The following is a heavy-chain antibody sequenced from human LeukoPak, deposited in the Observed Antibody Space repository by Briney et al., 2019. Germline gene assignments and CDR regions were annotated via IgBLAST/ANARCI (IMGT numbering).Heavy chain of an antibody. CDR2: INHSGST. D-gene: IGHD2-15*01. J-gene: IGHJ5*02. Sequence: PSETLSLTCAVYGGPFSGYYWSWIRQPPGKGLEWIGEINHSGSTNYNPSLKSRVTISVDTSKNQFSLKLSSVTAADTAVYYCARGRNSYCSGGSCYVATTGNWFDPWGQGTLVTVSS. CDR1: GGPFSGYY. CDR3: ARGRNSYCSGGSCYVATTGNWFDP. V-gene: IGHV4-34*01.